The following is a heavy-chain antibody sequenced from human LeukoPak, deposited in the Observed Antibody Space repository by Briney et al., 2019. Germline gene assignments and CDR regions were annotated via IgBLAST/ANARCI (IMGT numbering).Heavy chain of an antibody. CDR1: GFTFSSYG. CDR3: AKDLYYYDSSGKTPVDY. CDR2: ISYDGSNK. Sequence: GRSLRLSCAASGFTFSSYGMHWVRQAPGKGLEWVAVISYDGSNKYYADSVKGRFTISRDNSKNTLCLQMNSLRAEDTAVYYCAKDLYYYDSSGKTPVDYWGQGTLVTVSS. V-gene: IGHV3-30*18. D-gene: IGHD3-22*01. J-gene: IGHJ4*02.